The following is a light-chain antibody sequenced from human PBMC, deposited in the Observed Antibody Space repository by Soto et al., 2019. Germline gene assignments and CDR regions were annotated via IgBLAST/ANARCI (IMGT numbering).Light chain of an antibody. CDR3: QQYNKWPPIT. V-gene: IGKV1D-13*01. Sequence: IQLTPSPSFLSASVGDRVIITCRASQGISSFLAWYQQKPGKAPKLLIYDASSLESGVPSRFSGSGSGTEFTLTISSLQSEDFAVYYCQQYNKWPPITFGQGTDWRL. CDR1: QGISSF. CDR2: DAS. J-gene: IGKJ5*01.